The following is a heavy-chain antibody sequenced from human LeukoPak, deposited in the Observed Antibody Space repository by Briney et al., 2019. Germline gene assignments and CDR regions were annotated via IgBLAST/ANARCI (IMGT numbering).Heavy chain of an antibody. D-gene: IGHD2-2*01. CDR1: GYSFTSYW. CDR2: IYPGDSDT. V-gene: IGHV5-51*01. J-gene: IGHJ6*03. CDR3: ARRGGYCSSTSCYYHYYYMDV. Sequence: GESLKISCKGSGYSFTSYWIGRVRHMPGKGLEWMGIIYPGDSDTRYSPSFQGQVTISADKSISTAYLQWSSLKASDTAMYYCARRGGYCSSTSCYYHYYYMDVWGKGSTVTVSS.